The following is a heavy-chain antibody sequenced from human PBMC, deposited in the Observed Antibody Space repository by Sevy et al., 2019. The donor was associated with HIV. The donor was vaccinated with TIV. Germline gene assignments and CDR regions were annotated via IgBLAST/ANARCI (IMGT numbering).Heavy chain of an antibody. CDR3: ARGFDGWDTSPGGLDV. D-gene: IGHD1-26*01. Sequence: ASVKVSCRASGYTFTTYDINWVRQATGQGLEWMGWMNPNNGNKGYAQKFQDRLTLTRDTSISTAYLELSSLRSDDTALYFCARGFDGWDTSPGGLDVWSQGTTVTVSS. J-gene: IGHJ6*02. CDR1: GYTFTTYD. V-gene: IGHV1-8*01. CDR2: MNPNNGNK.